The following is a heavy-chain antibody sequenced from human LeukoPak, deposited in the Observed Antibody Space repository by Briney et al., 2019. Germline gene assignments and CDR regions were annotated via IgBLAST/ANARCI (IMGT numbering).Heavy chain of an antibody. Sequence: SGGSLRLSCAASGFTFSNAWMSWVRQAPGKGLEWVGRIKSKTDGGTTDYAAPVKGRFTISRDDSKNTLYLQMNSLKTEDTAVYYCTRVKPIVATITIIEQPPFDYWGQGTLVTVSS. D-gene: IGHD5-12*01. CDR2: IKSKTDGGTT. CDR1: GFTFSNAW. CDR3: TRVKPIVATITIIEQPPFDY. V-gene: IGHV3-15*01. J-gene: IGHJ4*02.